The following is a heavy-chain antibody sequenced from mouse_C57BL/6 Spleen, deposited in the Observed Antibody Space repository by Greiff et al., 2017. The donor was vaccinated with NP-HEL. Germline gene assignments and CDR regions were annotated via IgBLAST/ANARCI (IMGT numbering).Heavy chain of an antibody. J-gene: IGHJ3*01. CDR2: INPNNGGT. V-gene: IGHV1-22*01. CDR3: ARGYGSPAWFAY. CDR1: GYTFTDYN. D-gene: IGHD1-1*01. Sequence: VQLKQSGPELVKPGASVKMSCKASGYTFTDYNMHWVKQSHGKSLEWIGYINPNNGGTSYNQKFKGKATLTVNKSSSTAYMELRSLTSEDSAVYYCARGYGSPAWFAYWGQGPLVTVSA.